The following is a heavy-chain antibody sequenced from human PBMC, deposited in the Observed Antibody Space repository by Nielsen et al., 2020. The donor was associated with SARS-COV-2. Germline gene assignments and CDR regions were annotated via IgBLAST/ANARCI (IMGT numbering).Heavy chain of an antibody. CDR2: IYYSGGT. V-gene: IGHV4-30-4*01. CDR3: AREGGGYSSSWPFHYYYYGMDV. D-gene: IGHD6-13*01. J-gene: IGHJ6*02. CDR1: GGSISSGDYY. Sequence: SETLSLTCTVSGGSISSGDYYWSWIRQPPGKGLEWIGYIYYSGGTYYNPSLKSRVTISVDTSKNQFSLKLSSVTAADTAVYYCAREGGGYSSSWPFHYYYYGMDVWGQGTTVTVSS.